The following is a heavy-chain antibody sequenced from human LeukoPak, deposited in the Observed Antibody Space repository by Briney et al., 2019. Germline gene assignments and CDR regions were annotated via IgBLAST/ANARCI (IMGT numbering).Heavy chain of an antibody. Sequence: GGSLRLSCTASGFTFGVYLMSWFRQAPGKGLEWIGFISGGTTEYAASVKGRFTISRDDSTSIAYLQMNSLTTEDTAVYYCSRGSGWLSVYWGQGTLVTVSS. V-gene: IGHV3-49*03. CDR3: SRGSGWLSVY. CDR1: GFTFGVYL. D-gene: IGHD6-19*01. J-gene: IGHJ4*02. CDR2: ISGGTT.